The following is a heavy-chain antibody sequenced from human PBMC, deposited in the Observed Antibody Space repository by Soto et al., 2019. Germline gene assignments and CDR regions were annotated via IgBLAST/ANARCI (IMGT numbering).Heavy chain of an antibody. CDR2: ISPKSNYR. D-gene: IGHD2-21*01. CDR3: VRGGGGGQFDS. V-gene: IGHV3-11*06. J-gene: IGHJ4*02. CDR1: GFTFSDFY. Sequence: QIQVVESGGGLVKPGGALRLSCEASGFTFSDFYMSWIRQAPGKGLEWLSYISPKSNYREYAESVKGRHTISRDNAKNSLSPQMNSLRVEDTAVYYCVRGGGGGQFDSWGQGALVTVSS.